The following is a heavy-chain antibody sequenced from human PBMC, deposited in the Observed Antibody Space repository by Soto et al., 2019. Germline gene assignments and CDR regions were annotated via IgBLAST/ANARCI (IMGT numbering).Heavy chain of an antibody. J-gene: IGHJ4*02. CDR1: GGSISGGVHA. CDR2: IYYSEST. D-gene: IGHD3-3*01. V-gene: IGHV4-31*03. Sequence: QVQLQESGPGLVKPSQTLSLTCTVSGGSISGGVHAWNWVRQHPGKGLQWIGYIYYSESTSYSPSLKSRLTISVDTSKSQVSLKLTSVTAADTAVYYCARDFGFWSGRYFDYWGRGTLVTVSS. CDR3: ARDFGFWSGRYFDY.